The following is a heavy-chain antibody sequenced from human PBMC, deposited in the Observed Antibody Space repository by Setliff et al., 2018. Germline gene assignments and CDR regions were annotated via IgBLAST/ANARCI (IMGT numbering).Heavy chain of an antibody. D-gene: IGHD3-22*01. V-gene: IGHV4-38-2*02. CDR1: GYSISNGFY. CDR2: LFDGGSA. CDR3: ARDPHYDPTYSLPGHAFDF. Sequence: SETLSLTCAVSGYSISNGFYWGWIRQSPVKGLEWIGSLFDGGSAYYSPSLKSRASISLDASKNQFALKLTSATATDTAVYYCARDPHYDPTYSLPGHAFDFWGQGIMVTVSS. J-gene: IGHJ3*01.